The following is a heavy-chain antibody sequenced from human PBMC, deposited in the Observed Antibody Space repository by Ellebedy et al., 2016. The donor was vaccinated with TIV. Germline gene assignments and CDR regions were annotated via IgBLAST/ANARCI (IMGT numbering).Heavy chain of an antibody. V-gene: IGHV3-23*01. J-gene: IGHJ4*02. CDR1: GFTFSSYA. D-gene: IGHD3-22*01. Sequence: GESLKISCAASGFTFSSYAMSWVRQAPGKGLEWFSYISSSSSTIYYADSVKGRFIISRDNSKRTLYLQMNSLRAEDTAVYYCVKGRGGGSDSSAPRYYFDYWGLGTLVTVSS. CDR3: VKGRGGGSDSSAPRYYFDY. CDR2: ISSSSSTI.